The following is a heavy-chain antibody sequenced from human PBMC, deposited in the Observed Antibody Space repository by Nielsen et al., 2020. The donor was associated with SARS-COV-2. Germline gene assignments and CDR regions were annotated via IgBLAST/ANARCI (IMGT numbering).Heavy chain of an antibody. Sequence: LRLSCTVSGGSISSGGYYWSWIRQHPGKGLEWIGYIYYSGSTYYNPSLKSRVTISVDTSKNQFSLKLSSVTAADTAVYYCAGHPLTGYYTGPYFDYWGQGTLVTVSS. V-gene: IGHV4-31*03. CDR3: AGHPLTGYYTGPYFDY. J-gene: IGHJ4*02. CDR1: GGSISSGGYY. D-gene: IGHD3-9*01. CDR2: IYYSGST.